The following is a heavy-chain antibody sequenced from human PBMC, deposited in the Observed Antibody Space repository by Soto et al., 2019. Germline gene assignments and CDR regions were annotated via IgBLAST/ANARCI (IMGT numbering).Heavy chain of an antibody. CDR1: GGTFSSYA. J-gene: IGHJ4*02. D-gene: IGHD7-27*01. V-gene: IGHV1-69*13. Sequence: SVKVSCKASGGTFSSYAISWVRQAPGQGLEWMGGIIPIFATANYAQKFQGRVTITADESTSTAYMELSSLRSEDTAVYYCATGVTPPYYFDYWGQGTLVTVSS. CDR3: ATGVTPPYYFDY. CDR2: IIPIFATA.